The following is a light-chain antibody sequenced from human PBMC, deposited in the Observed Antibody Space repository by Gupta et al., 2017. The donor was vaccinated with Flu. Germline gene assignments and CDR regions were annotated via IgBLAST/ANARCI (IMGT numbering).Light chain of an antibody. J-gene: IGKJ2*01. V-gene: IGKV2-28*01. CDR2: LGS. CDR3: MQALQTRGDMYT. CDR1: QSLLHSNGYNY. Sequence: DIVMTQSPLSLPVTPGEPASISCRSSQSLLHSNGYNYLDWYLQKPGQSPQLLIYLGSNRASGVPDRFSGSGSGTDFTLKISRVEAEDVGVYYCMQALQTRGDMYTFGQGTKLEIK.